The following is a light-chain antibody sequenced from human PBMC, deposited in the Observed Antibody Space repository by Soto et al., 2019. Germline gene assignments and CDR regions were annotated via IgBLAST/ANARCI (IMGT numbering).Light chain of an antibody. CDR2: GDN. Sequence: QSVLTQPPSVSGAPGQRVIISCTGSSSNIGAGHAVHWYQQLPGTAPRLLIHGDNNRPSGAPDRFSASKSDTSASLAIAWLQAEDEANYHCQSYDTTLRTPLFGGGTKVTVL. J-gene: IGLJ2*01. CDR1: SSNIGAGHA. CDR3: QSYDTTLRTPL. V-gene: IGLV1-40*01.